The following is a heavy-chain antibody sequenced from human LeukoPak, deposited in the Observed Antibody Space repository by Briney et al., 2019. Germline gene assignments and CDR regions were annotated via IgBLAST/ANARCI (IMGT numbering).Heavy chain of an antibody. V-gene: IGHV4-4*07. CDR3: ARDYSGSYDYFDY. CDR1: GGSISNYY. J-gene: IGHJ4*02. D-gene: IGHD1-26*01. Sequence: SETLSLTCTVSGGSISNYYWSWIRQPAGKERNAFGRIYTSGSTNYNPSLKSRVTMSVDTSKNQFSLKLSSVTAADTAVYYCARDYSGSYDYFDYWGQGTLVTVSS. CDR2: IYTSGST.